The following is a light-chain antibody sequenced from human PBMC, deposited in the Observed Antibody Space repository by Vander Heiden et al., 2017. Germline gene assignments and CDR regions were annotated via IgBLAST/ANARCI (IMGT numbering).Light chain of an antibody. V-gene: IGLV1-40*01. J-gene: IGLJ2*01. CDR2: GNT. CDR3: QSYDSGLSGYVV. CDR1: SSNIGADSD. Sequence: QSVLTQPPSVSGSPGQRVTISCTGSSSNIGADSDVHWYQQLPGTAPKLLIYGNTNRPSGVPDRFSGSKSGTSASLAITGLQAEDEADYYCQSYDSGLSGYVVFGGGTKVTVL.